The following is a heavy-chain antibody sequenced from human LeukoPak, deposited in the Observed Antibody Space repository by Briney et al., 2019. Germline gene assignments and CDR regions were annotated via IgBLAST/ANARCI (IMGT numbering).Heavy chain of an antibody. CDR2: ISSSSSYI. Sequence: GRSLRLSCVDSGFIFSSYALHWVRQAPGKGLEWVSSISSSSSYIYYADSVKGRFTISRDNAKNSLYLQMNSLRAEDTAVYYCARTENSRFLEWLFVEYFGMDVWGQGTTVTVSS. D-gene: IGHD3-3*01. CDR1: GFIFSSYA. J-gene: IGHJ6*02. V-gene: IGHV3-21*01. CDR3: ARTENSRFLEWLFVEYFGMDV.